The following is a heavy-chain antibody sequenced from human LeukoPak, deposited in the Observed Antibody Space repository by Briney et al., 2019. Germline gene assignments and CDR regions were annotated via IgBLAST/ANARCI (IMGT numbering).Heavy chain of an antibody. J-gene: IGHJ4*02. Sequence: PGGSLRLSCAASAGFTFSDYWMNWVRQAPGKGLEWVAIISQDGREKLYVDSVKGRFTISRGNAKSSLYLQINSLRAEDTAVYYCVGGIGWQPDYWGQGTLVTVSS. D-gene: IGHD6-19*01. V-gene: IGHV3-7*03. CDR3: VGGIGWQPDY. CDR1: AGFTFSDYW. CDR2: ISQDGREK.